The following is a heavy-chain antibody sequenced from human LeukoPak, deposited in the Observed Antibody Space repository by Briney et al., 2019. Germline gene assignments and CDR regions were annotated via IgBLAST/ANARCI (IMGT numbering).Heavy chain of an antibody. CDR3: ARSMIRGATYYFDY. CDR1: GYTFTSYC. CDR2: INPNGDST. J-gene: IGHJ4*02. D-gene: IGHD3-10*01. V-gene: IGHV1-46*01. Sequence: GASVKVSCKASGYTFTSYCIHWVRQAPGQGLEWMGVINPNGDSTSYAQKFQGRVTMTRDTSTSTVYMELSSLRSEDTAVHYCARSMIRGATYYFDYWGQGTLVTVSS.